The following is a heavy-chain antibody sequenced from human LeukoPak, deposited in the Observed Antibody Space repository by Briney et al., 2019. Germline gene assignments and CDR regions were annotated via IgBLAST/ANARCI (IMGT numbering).Heavy chain of an antibody. V-gene: IGHV4-39*07. CDR2: IYYSGST. D-gene: IGHD5-12*01. Sequence: SETLSLTCTVSGGSINSSTYYWGWIRQPPGTGLEWIGSIYYSGSTYYNPSLKSRVTISVDTSKNQFSLKLSSVTAADTAVYYCAIVATITYYFDYWGQGTLVTVSS. CDR3: AIVATITYYFDY. CDR1: GGSINSSTYY. J-gene: IGHJ4*02.